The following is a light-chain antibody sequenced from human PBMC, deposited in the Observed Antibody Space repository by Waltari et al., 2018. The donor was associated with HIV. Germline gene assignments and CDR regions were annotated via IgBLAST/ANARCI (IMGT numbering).Light chain of an antibody. CDR1: QSISNF. J-gene: IGKJ1*01. CDR2: AAS. V-gene: IGKV1-39*01. CDR3: QQSYSIPRT. Sequence: DIQMTQSPSSLSTFVGDRVTITCRASQSISNFLNWYQQKPGSAPKLLIYAASSLQSGVPSRFSGSGSGTDFTLTISSLQPEDFATYYCQQSYSIPRTFGQWTKVEIK.